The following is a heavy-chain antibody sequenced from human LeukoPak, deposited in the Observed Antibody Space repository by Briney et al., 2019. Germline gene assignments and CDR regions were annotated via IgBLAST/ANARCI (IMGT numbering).Heavy chain of an antibody. Sequence: ASVKVSCKASGYTFTSYDINWVRQATGQGLEWMGWMNPNSGNTGYAQKFQGRVTMTRNTSISTAYMELSSLRSEDTAVYYCATGSVGAKTLDYWGQGTLVTVSS. CDR2: MNPNSGNT. CDR1: GYTFTSYD. J-gene: IGHJ4*02. CDR3: ATGSVGAKTLDY. V-gene: IGHV1-8*01. D-gene: IGHD1-26*01.